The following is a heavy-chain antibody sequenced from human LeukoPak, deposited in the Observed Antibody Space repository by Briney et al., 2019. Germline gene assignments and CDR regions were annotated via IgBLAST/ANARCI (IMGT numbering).Heavy chain of an antibody. CDR1: GGSISSGDYY. CDR3: ARDPIEDRHFDY. CDR2: IYYSGST. D-gene: IGHD1-26*01. J-gene: IGHJ4*02. V-gene: IGHV4-30-4*01. Sequence: PSETLSLTCTVSGGSISSGDYYWSWIRQPPGKGLEWIGYIYYSGSTYYNPSLKSRVTISVDTSKNQFSLKLNSVTAADTAVYYCARDPIEDRHFDYWGQGTLVTVSS.